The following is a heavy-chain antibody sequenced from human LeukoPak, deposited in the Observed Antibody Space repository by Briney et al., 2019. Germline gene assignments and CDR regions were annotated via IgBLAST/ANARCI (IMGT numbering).Heavy chain of an antibody. CDR3: ARVAGGDWYYFDF. D-gene: IGHD2-21*02. J-gene: IGHJ4*02. CDR1: GYTFTAYY. V-gene: IGHV1-2*02. Sequence: ASVKVSCKASGYTFTAYYMHRVRQAPGQGLEWMGWINLNSGGTNSAQKFQGRVTMTRDTSISAAYMELSRPGSDDTAVYYCARVAGGDWYYFDFWGQGTLVTVSS. CDR2: INLNSGGT.